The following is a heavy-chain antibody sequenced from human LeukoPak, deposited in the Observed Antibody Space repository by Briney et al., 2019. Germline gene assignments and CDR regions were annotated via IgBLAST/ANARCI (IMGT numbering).Heavy chain of an antibody. CDR3: ARGMDSSGCMDY. V-gene: IGHV1-8*01. CDR1: GYTFTSYD. J-gene: IGHJ4*02. CDR2: MNPNSGNT. D-gene: IGHD6-19*01. Sequence: GASVKVSCKASGYTFTSYDINWVRQATGQGLEWMGWMNPNSGNTGYAQKFQGRVTMTRNTSISTAYMELSSLRSEDTAVYYCARGMDSSGCMDYWGQGTLVTVSS.